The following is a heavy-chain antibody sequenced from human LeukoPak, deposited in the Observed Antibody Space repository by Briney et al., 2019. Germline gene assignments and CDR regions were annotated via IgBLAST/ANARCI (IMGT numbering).Heavy chain of an antibody. V-gene: IGHV1-18*04. CDR2: ISAYNGNT. CDR3: ARGLGTAGYFDY. CDR1: GYTFSGYY. D-gene: IGHD1-1*01. J-gene: IGHJ4*02. Sequence: ASVKVSCKASGYTFSGYYMHWVRQAPGQGLEWMGWISAYNGNTNYAQKLQGRVTMTTDTSTSTAYMELRSLRSDDTAVYYCARGLGTAGYFDYWGQGTLVTVSS.